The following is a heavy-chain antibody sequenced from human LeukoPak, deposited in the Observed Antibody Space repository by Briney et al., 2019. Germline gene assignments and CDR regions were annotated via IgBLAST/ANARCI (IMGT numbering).Heavy chain of an antibody. Sequence: GGSLRLSCAASGFTFSSTWMHWVRQPPGKGLVWVARITSDGSSTTYAESVKGRFTISRDNAKNTLYLQMNSLRAEDTAVYYCARILGPGRGLYYYYMDVWGKGTTVTVSS. V-gene: IGHV3-74*03. J-gene: IGHJ6*03. D-gene: IGHD1-26*01. CDR2: ITSDGSST. CDR1: GFTFSSTW. CDR3: ARILGPGRGLYYYYMDV.